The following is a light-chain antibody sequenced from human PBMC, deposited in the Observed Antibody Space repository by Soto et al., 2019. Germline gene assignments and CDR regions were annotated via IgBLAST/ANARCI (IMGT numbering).Light chain of an antibody. J-gene: IGKJ1*01. V-gene: IGKV3-15*01. CDR1: QSVRST. CDR3: QQYKNCPRT. CDR2: GAS. Sequence: MTQSSSTLSATPGERATLSCMASQSVRSTLAWYQQKPGQAPRLLIYGASSRATGIPARFSGSRSGTECTLTISCLQSEDVAVYYCQQYKNCPRTFGQGTKVDI.